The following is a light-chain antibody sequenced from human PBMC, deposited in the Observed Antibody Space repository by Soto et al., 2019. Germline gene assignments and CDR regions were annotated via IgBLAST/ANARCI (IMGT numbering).Light chain of an antibody. Sequence: EIVLTQSPGTLSLSPGERATLSCRASQSVSSSFLAWYQQKPGQAPRLLIYGASSRATGIPDRFSGSGSGADFTLTSSRLEPEDFAVYYCQQDGSSPPWTFGQGTKVDIK. CDR2: GAS. CDR1: QSVSSSF. J-gene: IGKJ1*01. CDR3: QQDGSSPPWT. V-gene: IGKV3-20*01.